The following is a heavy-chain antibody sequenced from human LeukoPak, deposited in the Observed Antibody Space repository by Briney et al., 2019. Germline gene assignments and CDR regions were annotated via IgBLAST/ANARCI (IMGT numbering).Heavy chain of an antibody. CDR3: ARGTSSTSERGNWFDP. V-gene: IGHV1-69*05. CDR2: IIPIFGTA. J-gene: IGHJ5*02. Sequence: ASVKVSCKASGGTFSSYAISWVRQAPGQGLEWMGGIIPIFGTANYAQKFQGRVTITTDESTSTAYMELNSLRSEDTAVYYCARGTSSTSERGNWFDPWGQGTLVTVSS. D-gene: IGHD2-2*01. CDR1: GGTFSSYA.